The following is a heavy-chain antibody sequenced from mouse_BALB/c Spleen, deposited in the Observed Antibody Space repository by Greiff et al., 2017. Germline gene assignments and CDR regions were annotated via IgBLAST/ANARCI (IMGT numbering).Heavy chain of an antibody. CDR2: INPSSGYT. D-gene: IGHD2-3*01. CDR3: ARSGGWLPPYYAMDY. Sequence: QVQLQQSAAELARPGASVKMSCKASGYTFTSYTMHWVKQRPGQGLEWIGYINPSSGYTEYNQKFKDKTTLTADKSSSTAYMQLSSLTSEDSAVYYCARSGGWLPPYYAMDYWGQGTSVTVSS. CDR1: GYTFTSYT. V-gene: IGHV1-4*02. J-gene: IGHJ4*01.